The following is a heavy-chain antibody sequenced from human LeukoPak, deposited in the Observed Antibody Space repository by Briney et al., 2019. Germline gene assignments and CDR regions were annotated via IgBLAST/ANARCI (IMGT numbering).Heavy chain of an antibody. D-gene: IGHD3-10*01. Sequence: PGGSLRLSGAAAGFTFSSYGMSWVRQAPGKGLEWVSAISGSGGSTYYADSVKGRFTISRDNSKNTLYLQMNSLRAEDTAVYYCAKAVYGSGSYYVFDYWGQGTLVTVSS. V-gene: IGHV3-23*01. CDR1: GFTFSSYG. J-gene: IGHJ4*02. CDR3: AKAVYGSGSYYVFDY. CDR2: ISGSGGST.